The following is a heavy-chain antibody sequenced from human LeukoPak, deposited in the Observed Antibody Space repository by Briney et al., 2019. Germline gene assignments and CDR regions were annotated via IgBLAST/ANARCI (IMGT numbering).Heavy chain of an antibody. D-gene: IGHD3-22*01. Sequence: GGPLRLSCAASGFIVSGDFMSWVRQAPGKGLEWVSVIYSDGSTYYADSVKGRFTISRDNSKNTLYLQMNSLRAEDTAVYYCAKDTYDSSGYYWGYYYFDYWGQGTLVTVSS. CDR1: GFIVSGDF. J-gene: IGHJ4*02. V-gene: IGHV3-53*01. CDR3: AKDTYDSSGYYWGYYYFDY. CDR2: IYSDGST.